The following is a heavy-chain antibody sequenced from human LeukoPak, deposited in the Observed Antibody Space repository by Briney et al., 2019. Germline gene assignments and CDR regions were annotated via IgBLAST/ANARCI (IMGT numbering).Heavy chain of an antibody. CDR2: IWYDGSNK. CDR3: ARDTSAMDY. Sequence: GGSLRLSCAASGFTFSSYGMHWVRQAPGKGLEWVAVIWYDGSNKYYVDSVKGRFTISRDNAKNSLYLQMNSLRAEDTAVYYCARDTSAMDYWGQGTLVTVSS. CDR1: GFTFSSYG. J-gene: IGHJ4*02. V-gene: IGHV3-33*01.